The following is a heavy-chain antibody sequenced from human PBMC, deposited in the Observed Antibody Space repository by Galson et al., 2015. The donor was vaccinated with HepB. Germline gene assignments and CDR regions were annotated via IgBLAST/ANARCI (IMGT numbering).Heavy chain of an antibody. V-gene: IGHV6-1*01. CDR2: TYYRSTWYT. J-gene: IGHJ6*02. D-gene: IGHD3-10*01. CDR3: ARDGVRFGEFYGMDV. Sequence: CAISGDSVSSNSAAWNWIRQSPSRGLEWLGRTYYRSTWYTDYALSVKSRITINPDTSKNQFSLQLNSVTPEDTAVYYCARDGVRFGEFYGMDVWGQGTTVTGSS. CDR1: GDSVSSNSAA.